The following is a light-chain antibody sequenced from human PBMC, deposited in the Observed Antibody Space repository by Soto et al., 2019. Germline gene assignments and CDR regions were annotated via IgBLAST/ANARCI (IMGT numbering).Light chain of an antibody. CDR2: GAS. CDR1: QSVSDNF. J-gene: IGKJ3*01. V-gene: IGKV3-20*01. Sequence: EIVFTQSPGTLSLSPGERVTLSCRASQSVSDNFLAWYQQKAGQAPRLIIYGASNRATGIPDRFSGRGSGTDFTLTISRLEPEDFATYYCQQYGYSPIFTFGPGTKVDIK. CDR3: QQYGYSPIFT.